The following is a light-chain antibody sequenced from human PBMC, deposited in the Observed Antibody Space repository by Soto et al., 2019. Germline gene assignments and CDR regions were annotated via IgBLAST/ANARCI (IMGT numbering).Light chain of an antibody. Sequence: QSDLTQPASVSGSPGQSITISCTGTSRDVGGYNYVSWYQQHPGKAPKLMIYDVRNRPSGVSNRFSGSKSVNTASLTISGLQAEDEADYYCSSYTTISTYVFGTGT. CDR2: DVR. V-gene: IGLV2-14*01. CDR1: SRDVGGYNY. J-gene: IGLJ1*01. CDR3: SSYTTISTYV.